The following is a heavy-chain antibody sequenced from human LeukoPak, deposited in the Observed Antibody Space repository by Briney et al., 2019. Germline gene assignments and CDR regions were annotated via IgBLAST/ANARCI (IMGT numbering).Heavy chain of an antibody. D-gene: IGHD3-22*01. V-gene: IGHV4-39*01. Sequence: SETLSLTCTVSGGSISSSSYYWGWVRQPPGKGLEWIGSIYYSGSTYYNPSLKSRVTISVDTSKNQFSLKLSSVTAADTAVYYCARIVMTGRFDSWGQGTLVTVSS. CDR2: IYYSGST. J-gene: IGHJ5*01. CDR1: GGSISSSSYY. CDR3: ARIVMTGRFDS.